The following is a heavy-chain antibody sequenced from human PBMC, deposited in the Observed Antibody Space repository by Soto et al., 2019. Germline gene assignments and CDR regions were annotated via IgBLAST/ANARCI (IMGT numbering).Heavy chain of an antibody. CDR3: ARGRFRRTWFDP. D-gene: IGHD3-16*01. V-gene: IGHV1-8*01. CDR1: GYTFSDYD. CDR2: MNPYSGNT. J-gene: IGHJ5*02. Sequence: QVQLVQSGAEVKKPGASVKVSCKVSGYTFSDYDINWVRQAAGQGLEWMGWMNPYSGNTGYAQKFQGRVIMTLETAITTAYLERSSLTFEDTAIYYCARGRFRRTWFDPWGKGTLVTVSS.